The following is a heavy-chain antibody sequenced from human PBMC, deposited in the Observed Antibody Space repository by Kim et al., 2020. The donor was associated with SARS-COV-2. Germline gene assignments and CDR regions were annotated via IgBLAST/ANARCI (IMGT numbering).Heavy chain of an antibody. J-gene: IGHJ4*02. V-gene: IGHV4-39*07. CDR2: IYYSGST. CDR3: ARTDGSGSYYKPFDY. D-gene: IGHD3-10*01. CDR1: GGSISSSSYY. Sequence: SETLSLTCTVSGGSISSSSYYWGWIRQPPGKGLEWIGSIYYSGSTYYNPSLKSRVTISVDTSKNQFSLKLSSVTAADTAVYYCARTDGSGSYYKPFDYWGQGTLVTVSS.